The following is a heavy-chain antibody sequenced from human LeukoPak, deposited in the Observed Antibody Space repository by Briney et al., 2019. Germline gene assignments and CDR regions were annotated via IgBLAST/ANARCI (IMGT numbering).Heavy chain of an antibody. CDR2: VNPEDGET. CDR1: GYTFSDYY. D-gene: IGHD6-6*01. V-gene: IGHV1-69-2*01. Sequence: GASVKISCKASGYTFSDYYIHWVQQAPGKGLEWMGRVNPEDGETIYAEKFQGRVTITADTSTDTAYMELSSLRFEDTAVYSCAAEYGSSSGDGRYSYYYYMDVWGTGTTVTVSS. CDR3: AAEYGSSSGDGRYSYYYYMDV. J-gene: IGHJ6*03.